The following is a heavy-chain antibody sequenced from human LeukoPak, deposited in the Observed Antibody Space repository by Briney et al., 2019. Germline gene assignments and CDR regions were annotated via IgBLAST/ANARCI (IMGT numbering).Heavy chain of an antibody. CDR3: ASRTADYGSGSHYGY. V-gene: IGHV1-69*05. CDR1: GGTFNNYA. Sequence: GASVKVSCKASGGTFNNYAISWVRQAPGQGLEWMGGIIPFSGTANYAQKFQGRVTITTDESTSTYYMELRNLRSDNTAVYYCASRTADYGSGSHYGYWGQGTLVTVSS. CDR2: IIPFSGTA. J-gene: IGHJ4*02. D-gene: IGHD3-10*01.